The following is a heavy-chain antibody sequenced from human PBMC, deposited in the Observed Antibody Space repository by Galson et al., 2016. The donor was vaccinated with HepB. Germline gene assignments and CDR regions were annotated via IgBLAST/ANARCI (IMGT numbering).Heavy chain of an antibody. Sequence: SLRLSCAASGFTFSRYDMHWVRQATGKGPEWVSAAGTAGDTCYADSVEGRFTISREDAKNSLYLQMNSLGAGDTALYYCARRTGTTFDYWGQGTLVTVSS. CDR2: AGTAGDT. CDR1: GFTFSRYD. D-gene: IGHD1-1*01. CDR3: ARRTGTTFDY. J-gene: IGHJ4*02. V-gene: IGHV3-13*04.